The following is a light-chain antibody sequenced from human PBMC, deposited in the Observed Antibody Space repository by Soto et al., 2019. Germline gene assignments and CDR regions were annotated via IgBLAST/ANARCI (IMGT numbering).Light chain of an antibody. V-gene: IGLV8-61*01. CDR2: STN. J-gene: IGLJ2*01. CDR1: SGSVSTSYY. Sequence: QTVVTQEPSFSVSPGRTVTLTCGLSSGSVSTSYYPSWYQQTPGQAPRTLIYSTNTRSSGVPDRFSGSILGNKAALTITGAQAEDESDYYCVLYMGSGAVVFGGGTKLTVL. CDR3: VLYMGSGAVV.